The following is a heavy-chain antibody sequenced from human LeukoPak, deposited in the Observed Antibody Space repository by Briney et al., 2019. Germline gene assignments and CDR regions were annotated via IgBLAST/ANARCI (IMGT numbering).Heavy chain of an antibody. CDR2: ISNSGTAI. CDR3: ARAGYSMDTEYFQH. D-gene: IGHD5-18*01. CDR1: GFSFSSQA. Sequence: GGSLRLSCAASGFSFSSQAMSWVRQAPGKGLEWVSYISNSGTAIYYADSVKGRFTISRDNAKSSLYLQMNSLRAEDTAVYYCARAGYSMDTEYFQHWGQGTLVTVSS. J-gene: IGHJ1*01. V-gene: IGHV3-48*03.